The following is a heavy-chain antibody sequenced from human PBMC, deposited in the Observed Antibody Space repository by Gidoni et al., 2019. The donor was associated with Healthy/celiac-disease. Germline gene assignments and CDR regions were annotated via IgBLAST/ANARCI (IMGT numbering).Heavy chain of an antibody. CDR2: ISYDGSNK. CDR1: GFTFSSYA. V-gene: IGHV3-30-3*01. CDR3: ARRGPLDV. Sequence: QVQLVESGGGVVQPGRSLRLSSSASGFTFSSYAMHWVRQAPGKGLEWVAVISYDGSNKYYADSVKGRFTISRDNSKNTLYLQMNSLRAEDTAVYYCARRGPLDVWGQGTTVTVSS. D-gene: IGHD3-10*01. J-gene: IGHJ6*02.